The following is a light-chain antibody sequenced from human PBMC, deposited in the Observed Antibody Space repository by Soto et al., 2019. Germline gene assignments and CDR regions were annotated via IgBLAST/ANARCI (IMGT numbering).Light chain of an antibody. V-gene: IGKV3-20*01. CDR1: QSVTSRY. Sequence: EIVLTQSPGTLSLSPGDRATLSCRASQSVTSRYLAWYQQKPGQAPRLLIYGASSRATGIPDRFSGSGSGTDFALTISRLEPEDFATYYCQQLNSYPSFGPGTKVDIK. J-gene: IGKJ3*01. CDR3: QQLNSYPS. CDR2: GAS.